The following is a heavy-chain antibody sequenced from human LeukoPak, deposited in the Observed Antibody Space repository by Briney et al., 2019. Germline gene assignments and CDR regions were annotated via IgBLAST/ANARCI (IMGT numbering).Heavy chain of an antibody. J-gene: IGHJ5*02. Sequence: GGSLRLSCAASGFTFSSYGMHWVRQAPGKGLEWVAFIRYDGSNKYYADSVKGRFTISRDNSKNTLYLQMNSLRAEDTAVYYCAKNNGLLWFGDQGDWFDPWGQGTLVTVSS. V-gene: IGHV3-30*02. CDR2: IRYDGSNK. CDR1: GFTFSSYG. D-gene: IGHD3-10*01. CDR3: AKNNGLLWFGDQGDWFDP.